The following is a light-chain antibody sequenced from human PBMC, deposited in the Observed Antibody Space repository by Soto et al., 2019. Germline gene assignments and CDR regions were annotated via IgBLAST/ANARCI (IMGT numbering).Light chain of an antibody. J-gene: IGLJ1*01. CDR1: TIGTNT. CDR3: QVWDNSSRDHFYV. Sequence: SYALTQPPSVSVAPGQTARITCGEATIGTNTVHWYQQKPGQAPVLVVHDESGRPSGLRERLSGSKSGNTATLTIRRDEAADYADYYCQVWDNSSRDHFYVLGTGTKDNVL. CDR2: DES. V-gene: IGLV3-21*02.